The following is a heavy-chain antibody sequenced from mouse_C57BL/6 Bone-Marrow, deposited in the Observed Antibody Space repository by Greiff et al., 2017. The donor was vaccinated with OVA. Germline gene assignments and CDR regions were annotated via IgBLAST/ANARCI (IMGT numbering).Heavy chain of an antibody. D-gene: IGHD3-2*02. J-gene: IGHJ2*01. CDR1: GYTFTSYW. CDR2: IYPSDSET. Sequence: QVQLQQPGAELVRPGSSVKLSCKASGYTFTSYWMDWVKQRPGQGLEWIGNIYPSDSETHYNQKFKDKATLTVDKSSSTAYMQLSSLTSEDSAVYYCARGDGSGYLDYWGQGTTLTVSS. V-gene: IGHV1-61*01. CDR3: ARGDGSGYLDY.